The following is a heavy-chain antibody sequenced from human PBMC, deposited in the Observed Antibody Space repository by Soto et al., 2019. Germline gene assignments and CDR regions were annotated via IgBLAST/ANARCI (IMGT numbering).Heavy chain of an antibody. D-gene: IGHD3-3*01. V-gene: IGHV1-2*04. CDR2: INPNSGGT. J-gene: IGHJ4*02. Sequence: QVQLVQSGAEVKKPGASVKVSCKASGYTFTGYYMHWVRQAPGQGLEWMGWINPNSGGTNYAQKFQGWVTMTRDTSISTAYVELSRLRSDDTAVYYCARGSGYYDFWSGYYTYWGQGTLFTVSS. CDR3: ARGSGYYDFWSGYYTY. CDR1: GYTFTGYY.